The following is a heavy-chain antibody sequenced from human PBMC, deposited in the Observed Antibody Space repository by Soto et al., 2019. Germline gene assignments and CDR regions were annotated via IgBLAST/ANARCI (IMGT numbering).Heavy chain of an antibody. Sequence: PSETLSRTGTLSGASITYGGYSWSWIRQPPGKDLEWLGYISHLESTFYNPSFQSRLTLSIDRSKNQFSLKLASMTAADTAVYYCDRGGGYDTFDYWCQGNLVTLSS. CDR3: DRGGGYDTFDY. CDR1: GASITYGGYS. D-gene: IGHD5-12*01. V-gene: IGHV4-30-2*01. CDR2: ISHLEST. J-gene: IGHJ4*02.